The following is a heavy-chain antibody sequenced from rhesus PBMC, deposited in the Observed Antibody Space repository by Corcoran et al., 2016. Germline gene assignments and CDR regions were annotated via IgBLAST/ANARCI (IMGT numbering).Heavy chain of an antibody. D-gene: IGHD6-43*01. CDR3: ARGVAAAQNAFDF. J-gene: IGHJ3*01. V-gene: IGHV4-76*01. CDR1: GGSISSGYD. Sequence: QVQLQESGPGVVKPSETLSLTCAVSGGSISSGYDWSWIRQPPGTGLEWIGYLYYRRRSPNTNPSLQYRVTISKDATKNQFSLRLSSVTAAYTALYYCARGVAAAQNAFDFWGQGLRVTVSS. CDR2: LYYRRRSP.